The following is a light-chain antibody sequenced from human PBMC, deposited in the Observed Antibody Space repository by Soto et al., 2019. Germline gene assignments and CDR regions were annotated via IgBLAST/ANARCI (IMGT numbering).Light chain of an antibody. J-gene: IGKJ2*01. CDR2: KAS. Sequence: DIQMTQSPSTLSASVGDRVTITCRASQSISIGLAWYQQKPGKAPNLLIYKASRLESGVPSRFSGSGSGTEFTLTISSLQPDDFATYYCQQYQSFPYTFGQGTKVEVK. CDR3: QQYQSFPYT. V-gene: IGKV1-5*03. CDR1: QSISIG.